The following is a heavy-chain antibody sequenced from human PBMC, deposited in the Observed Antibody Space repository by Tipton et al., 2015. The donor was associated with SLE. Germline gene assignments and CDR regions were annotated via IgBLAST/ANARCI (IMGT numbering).Heavy chain of an antibody. V-gene: IGHV4-61*02. CDR1: GGSISSGSYY. CDR3: ARQSIVVVPAAFDY. J-gene: IGHJ4*02. CDR2: IYTSGST. Sequence: LRLSCTVSGGSISSGSYYWSWIRQPAGKGLEWIGRIYTSGSTNYNPSLKSPVTISVDTSKNHFSLKLSSVTAADTAVYYCARQSIVVVPAAFDYWGQGTLVTVSS. D-gene: IGHD2-2*01.